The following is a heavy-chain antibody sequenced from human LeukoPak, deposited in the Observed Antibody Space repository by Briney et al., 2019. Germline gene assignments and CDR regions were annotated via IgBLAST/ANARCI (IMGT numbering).Heavy chain of an antibody. V-gene: IGHV3-30*04. Sequence: GGSLRLSCAASGFTFSSYAMHWVRQAPGKGLEWVAVIPYVGRNNTYAGSGKGRFTISTDTSKNTLYLQMNRLRAEDTAVYYCARGFCSSTSCYAGRAAAFDPWGQGTLVTVSS. CDR1: GFTFSSYA. CDR3: ARGFCSSTSCYAGRAAAFDP. CDR2: IPYVGRNN. D-gene: IGHD2-2*01. J-gene: IGHJ5*02.